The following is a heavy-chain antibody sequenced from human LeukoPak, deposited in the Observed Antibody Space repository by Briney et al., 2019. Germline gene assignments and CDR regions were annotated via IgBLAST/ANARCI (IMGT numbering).Heavy chain of an antibody. J-gene: IGHJ4*02. CDR1: GFTFRSHT. D-gene: IGHD3-3*01. V-gene: IGHV3-30*04. Sequence: GKSLRLSCAASGFTFRSHTMHWARQAPGKGLEWVAVISSDGGTQYYAESVKGRFTVSRDNSKNTLDLQMNSLKTGDTAVYYCVSGSLQSGYNFDYWGQGALVTVSS. CDR3: VSGSLQSGYNFDY. CDR2: ISSDGGTQ.